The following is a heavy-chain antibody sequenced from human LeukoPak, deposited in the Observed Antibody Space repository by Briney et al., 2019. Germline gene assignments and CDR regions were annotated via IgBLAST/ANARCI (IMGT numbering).Heavy chain of an antibody. CDR2: IYYSGST. V-gene: IGHV4-39*02. CDR3: ARDKHLWGSGWYHDAFDI. D-gene: IGHD6-19*01. J-gene: IGHJ3*02. CDR1: GGSISSSSYY. Sequence: SETLSLTCTVSGGSISSSSYYWGWIRQPPGKGLEWIGSIYYSGSTYYNPSLKSRVTISVDTSKNQFSLKLSSVTAADTAVYYCARDKHLWGSGWYHDAFDIWGQGTMVTVSS.